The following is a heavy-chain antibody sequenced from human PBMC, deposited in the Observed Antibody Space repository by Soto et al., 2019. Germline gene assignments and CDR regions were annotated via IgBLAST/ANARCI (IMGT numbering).Heavy chain of an antibody. CDR2: ISYDGSNK. Sequence: PGGSLRLSCAASGFTFSSYAMHWVRQAPGKGLEWVAVISYDGSNKYYADSVKGRFTISRDNSKNTLYLQMNSLRAEDTAVYYCASLIYDFWSGYYLEDWFDPWGQGTLVTVSS. D-gene: IGHD3-3*01. V-gene: IGHV3-30-3*01. CDR1: GFTFSSYA. CDR3: ASLIYDFWSGYYLEDWFDP. J-gene: IGHJ5*02.